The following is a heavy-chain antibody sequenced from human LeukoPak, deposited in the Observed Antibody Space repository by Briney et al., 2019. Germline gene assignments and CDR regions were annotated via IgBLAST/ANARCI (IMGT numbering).Heavy chain of an antibody. CDR2: IRSKANSYAT. Sequence: GGSLRLSCAASGFTFSGSAMHWVRQASGKGLEWVGRIRSKANSYATAYAASVKGRFTISRDDSKNTAYLQMNSLKTEDTAVYYCTISPSLCGGDCYDGYWGQGTLVTVSS. D-gene: IGHD2-21*02. J-gene: IGHJ4*02. V-gene: IGHV3-73*01. CDR1: GFTFSGSA. CDR3: TISPSLCGGDCYDGY.